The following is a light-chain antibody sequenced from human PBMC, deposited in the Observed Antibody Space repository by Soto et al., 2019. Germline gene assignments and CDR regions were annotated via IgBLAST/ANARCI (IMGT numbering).Light chain of an antibody. CDR2: VVS. Sequence: DIQMTQSPSSVSASVGDRVTITCRASQGVSKWLAWYQQKPGKAPKLLIYVVSSFQSGVPSRFSGSGSGTDFTLTISRLEPEDFAVYYCQQYGSSPRTFGQGTKVDIK. CDR3: QQYGSSPRT. J-gene: IGKJ1*01. CDR1: QGVSKW. V-gene: IGKV1-12*01.